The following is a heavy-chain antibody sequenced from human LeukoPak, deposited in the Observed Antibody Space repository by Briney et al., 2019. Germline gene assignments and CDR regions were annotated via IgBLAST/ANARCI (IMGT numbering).Heavy chain of an antibody. CDR2: ISWNSGSI. V-gene: IGHV3-9*01. D-gene: IGHD6-6*01. J-gene: IGHJ6*03. CDR3: ARDRVAARQWGYYYYMDV. Sequence: GGSLRLSCAASGFTFDDYAMHWVRQAPGKGLEWVSGISWNSGSIGYADSVKGRFTISRDNAKNSLYLQMNSLRAEDTAVYYCARDRVAARQWGYYYYMDVWGKGTTVTVSS. CDR1: GFTFDDYA.